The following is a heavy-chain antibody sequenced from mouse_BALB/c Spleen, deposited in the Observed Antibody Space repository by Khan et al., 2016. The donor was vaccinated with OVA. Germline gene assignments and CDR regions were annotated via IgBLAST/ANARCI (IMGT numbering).Heavy chain of an antibody. CDR2: ISYSGNT. V-gene: IGHV3-2*02. CDR1: GYSITSDYA. CDR3: VRMSGGDFDF. D-gene: IGHD4-1*01. Sequence: EVELVESGPGLVKPSQSLSLTCTVTGYSITSDYAWSWIRQFPGHKLEWMGYISYSGNTKYNPSLKSRISVTRDTSKNQFFLQLNSVTTEDTATYYCVRMSGGDFDFWGQGTTLTVSS. J-gene: IGHJ2*01.